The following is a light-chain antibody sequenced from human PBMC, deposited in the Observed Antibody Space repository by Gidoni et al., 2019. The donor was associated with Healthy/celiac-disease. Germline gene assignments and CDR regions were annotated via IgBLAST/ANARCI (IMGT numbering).Light chain of an antibody. J-gene: IGKJ1*01. Sequence: VLTHSPVTLSLSPGERAPLSCRASQSVSTSYLAWYPQKPGQAPRLLIYGAASRATGIPDRFSGSGSGTDFTLTISRLEPEDFAVYYCQQYGSSPQTFGQGTKVEIK. CDR2: GAA. CDR3: QQYGSSPQT. V-gene: IGKV3-20*01. CDR1: QSVSTSY.